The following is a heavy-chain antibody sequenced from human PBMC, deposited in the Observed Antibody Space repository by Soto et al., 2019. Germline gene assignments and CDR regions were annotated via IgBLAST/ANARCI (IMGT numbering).Heavy chain of an antibody. J-gene: IGHJ4*02. D-gene: IGHD3-9*01. V-gene: IGHV3-21*01. CDR1: GFTFSSYS. Sequence: LRLSCAASGFTFSSYSMNWVRQAPGKGLEWVSSISSSSSYIYYADSVEGRFTISRDNAKNSLYLQMNSLRAEDTALYYCARDVFYHHRTGSPSHFFDFWGQGSLVTVSS. CDR3: ARDVFYHHRTGSPSHFFDF. CDR2: ISSSSSYI.